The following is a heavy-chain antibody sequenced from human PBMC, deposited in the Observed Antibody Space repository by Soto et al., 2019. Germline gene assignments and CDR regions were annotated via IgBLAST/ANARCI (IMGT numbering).Heavy chain of an antibody. V-gene: IGHV3-23*01. J-gene: IGHJ3*02. CDR2: ILVGGST. CDR1: GFICCSYD. Sequence: GGSLRLSFAGSGFICCSYDMRWVRPAPGKGLEWVSTILVGGSTHYEDSVKGRFTISRDTSKNTVYLQMNSLTAGDTAVYYCAKATATGGGAFEIYGQGTMVTVSS. CDR3: AKATATGGGAFEI. D-gene: IGHD2-8*02.